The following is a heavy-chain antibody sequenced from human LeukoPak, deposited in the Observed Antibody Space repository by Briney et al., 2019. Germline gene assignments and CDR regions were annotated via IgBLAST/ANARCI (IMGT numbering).Heavy chain of an antibody. CDR3: ARHALATVTDPSFDY. D-gene: IGHD2-21*02. V-gene: IGHV4-39*01. Sequence: SETLSLTCTVSGGSISTPGYYWGWIRQPPGKGLEWIGRLYHSGSTYYHPSLKSRATISVDTSKNQCSLKLRSVTAADTAVFYCARHALATVTDPSFDYWGQGTLVTVSS. CDR2: LYHSGST. CDR1: GGSISTPGYY. J-gene: IGHJ4*02.